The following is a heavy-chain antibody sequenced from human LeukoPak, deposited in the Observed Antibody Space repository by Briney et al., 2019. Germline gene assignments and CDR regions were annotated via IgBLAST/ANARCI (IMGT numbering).Heavy chain of an antibody. V-gene: IGHV4-38-2*01. Sequence: SGTLALTCAVSGYSISSGYYWGWIRQPPGKGLGWIGSIYHSGSTYYNPSLKGRVTISVDTSKNQFTLKLSSVTPADTAVYYCARRNPYYYYYMDVWGKGTTVTVSS. CDR2: IYHSGST. CDR1: GYSISSGYY. J-gene: IGHJ6*03. CDR3: ARRNPYYYYYMDV.